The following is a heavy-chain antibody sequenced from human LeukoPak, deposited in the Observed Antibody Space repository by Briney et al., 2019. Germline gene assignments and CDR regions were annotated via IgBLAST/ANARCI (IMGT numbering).Heavy chain of an antibody. CDR1: GVTLGTYA. Sequence: PGGSLRLSCAASGVTLGTYAMSWARQAPGKGLEWVSGISSSGSGGNTYYADSVKGRFTISRDSSKNTLFLQMSSLRAEDTAVYYCARDDGYGRFDYWGQGTLVTVSS. V-gene: IGHV3-23*01. J-gene: IGHJ4*02. CDR3: ARDDGYGRFDY. CDR2: ISSSGSGGNT. D-gene: IGHD5-18*01.